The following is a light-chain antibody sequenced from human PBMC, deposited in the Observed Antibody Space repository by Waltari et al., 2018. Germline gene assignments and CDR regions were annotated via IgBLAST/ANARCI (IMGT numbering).Light chain of an antibody. J-gene: IGLJ2*01. CDR3: SSYTSSSVV. Sequence: QSALTQPASVSGSPGQSITISCTGTSSDVGGYNYVSWYQQHPGKAPKLMIYEVSNRPSGGSNRFSGSKSGNTASLTISGLQAEDEADYYCSSYTSSSVVVGGGTKLTVL. CDR1: SSDVGGYNY. CDR2: EVS. V-gene: IGLV2-14*01.